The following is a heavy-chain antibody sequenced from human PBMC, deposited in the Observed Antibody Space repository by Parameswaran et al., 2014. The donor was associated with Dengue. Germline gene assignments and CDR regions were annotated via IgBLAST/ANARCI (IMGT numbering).Heavy chain of an antibody. CDR3: ARDRRRGIDY. CDR2: IYYSGST. D-gene: IGHD3-16*01. J-gene: IGHJ4*02. V-gene: IGHV4-31*02. Sequence: RWIRQPPGKGLEWIGYIYYSGSTYYNPSLKSRVTISVDTSKNQFSLKLSSVTAADTAVYYCARDRRRGIDYWGQGTLVTVSS.